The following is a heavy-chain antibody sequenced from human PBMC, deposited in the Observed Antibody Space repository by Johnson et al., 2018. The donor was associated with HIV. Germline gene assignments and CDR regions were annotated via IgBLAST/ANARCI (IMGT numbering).Heavy chain of an antibody. CDR1: GFSVSDYY. CDR2: ISSSGSTI. D-gene: IGHD2-15*01. V-gene: IGHV3-11*04. CDR3: AREGGRDAFDI. Sequence: QVQLVESGGGLVKPGGSLRLSCAASGFSVSDYYMRWIRQAPGKGLEWVSYISSSGSTIYYADSVKGRFTISRDNSKNTLYLQMNILRAEDTAVYYCAREGGRDAFDIWGRGTIVTVSS. J-gene: IGHJ3*02.